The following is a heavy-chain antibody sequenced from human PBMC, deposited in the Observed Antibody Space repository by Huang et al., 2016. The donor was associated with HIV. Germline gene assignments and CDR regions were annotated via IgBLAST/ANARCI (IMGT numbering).Heavy chain of an antibody. CDR1: GGSINSYY. D-gene: IGHD3-22*01. CDR3: ARNYYDNVDWYFDL. Sequence: QVQLQESGPGLVKPSETLSLTCTVSGGSINSYYWSWIRQPPGKGLEWIGYIHYSGSTIYNPPLKRRVTISVDTSKNQFSLKLSSVTAADTAMYYCARNYYDNVDWYFDLWGRGTLVTVSS. V-gene: IGHV4-59*01. CDR2: IHYSGST. J-gene: IGHJ2*01.